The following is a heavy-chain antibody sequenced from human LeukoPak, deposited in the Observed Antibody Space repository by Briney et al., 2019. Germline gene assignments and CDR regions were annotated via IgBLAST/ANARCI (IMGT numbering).Heavy chain of an antibody. CDR1: GYTFTSYY. J-gene: IGHJ2*01. CDR3: ARGGSGYYFYWYFDL. V-gene: IGHV1-46*01. Sequence: GASVKVSCKASGYTFTSYYMHWVRQAPGQGLEWMGIINPSGGSTSYAQKFQGRVTMTRDTSTSTVYMELSSLRSEDTAVDYCARGGSGYYFYWYFDLWGRGTLVTVSS. D-gene: IGHD3-22*01. CDR2: INPSGGST.